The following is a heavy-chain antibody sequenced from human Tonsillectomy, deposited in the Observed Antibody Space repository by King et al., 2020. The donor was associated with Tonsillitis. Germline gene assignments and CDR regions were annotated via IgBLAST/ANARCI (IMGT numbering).Heavy chain of an antibody. CDR3: ASDGWGAYSGYDTWVSSY. J-gene: IGHJ4*02. V-gene: IGHV4-38-2*01. D-gene: IGHD5-12*01. CDR2: IHHTGST. Sequence: QLQESGPGLVKPSETLSLTCGVSGYSISSGHYWGWIRQPPGKGLEWIGSIHHTGSTYYNPSVKSRVTISVDTSKNQFSLRLSSVTSADTAVYFCASDGWGAYSGYDTWVSSYWGQGTLVTVSS. CDR1: GYSISSGHY.